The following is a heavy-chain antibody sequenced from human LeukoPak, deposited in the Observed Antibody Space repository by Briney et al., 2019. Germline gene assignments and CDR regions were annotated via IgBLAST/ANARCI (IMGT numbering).Heavy chain of an antibody. CDR3: VSPRGFSYGYFDY. CDR2: IYYSKDT. CDR1: GGSISSSSAY. J-gene: IGHJ4*02. V-gene: IGHV4-39*01. D-gene: IGHD5-18*01. Sequence: SETLSLTCTVSGGSISSSSAYWSWIRQPPGKGLEWIGSIYYSKDTYYNPSLKSRVTISADTSKNQFSLTLGSVSATDTAVYYCVSPRGFSYGYFDYWGQGTLVTVSS.